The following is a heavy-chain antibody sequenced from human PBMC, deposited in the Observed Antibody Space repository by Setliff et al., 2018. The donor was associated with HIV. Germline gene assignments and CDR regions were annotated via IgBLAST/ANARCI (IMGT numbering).Heavy chain of an antibody. D-gene: IGHD2-2*01. V-gene: IGHV4-39*01. CDR1: GVSISSGGYY. Sequence: SETLSLTCTVSGVSISSGGYYWNWIRQHPGKGLEWIGYISSRGSTYYNPSLRSRVTISVDTSRNQFSLRLSSVTAADTAFYYCARHNPASVPASSPDYWGQGTLVTSPQ. J-gene: IGHJ4*02. CDR3: ARHNPASVPASSPDY. CDR2: ISSRGST.